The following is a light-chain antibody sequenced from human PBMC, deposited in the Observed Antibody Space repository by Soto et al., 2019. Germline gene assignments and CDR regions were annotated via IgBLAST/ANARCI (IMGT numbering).Light chain of an antibody. CDR2: WAS. CDR1: QSVLYSPNNKNY. Sequence: DIVMTQSPDSLAVSPGERATINCKSSQSVLYSPNNKNYLAWYQKKPGQPPKLLIYWASNRESGVPDRFSGSGSATDFTLTISSLQAEDVATYYCHQYADTPRTFGQGTKVEIK. V-gene: IGKV4-1*01. J-gene: IGKJ1*01. CDR3: HQYADTPRT.